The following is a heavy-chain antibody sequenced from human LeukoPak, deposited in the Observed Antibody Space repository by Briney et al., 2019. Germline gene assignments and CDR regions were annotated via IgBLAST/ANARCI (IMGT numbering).Heavy chain of an antibody. J-gene: IGHJ4*02. V-gene: IGHV3-23*01. CDR3: AKEGYSSG. Sequence: GGSLRLSCAASGFSFTYAWMNWVRQAPGKGLEWVSAISGSGGSTYYADSVKGRFTISRDNSKNTLYLQMNSLRAEDTAVYYCAKEGYSSGWGQGTLVTVSS. CDR2: ISGSGGST. D-gene: IGHD6-19*01. CDR1: GFSFTYAW.